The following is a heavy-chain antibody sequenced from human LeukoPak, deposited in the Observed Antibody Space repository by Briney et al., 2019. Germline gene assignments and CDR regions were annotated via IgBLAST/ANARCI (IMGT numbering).Heavy chain of an antibody. CDR3: AELGITMIGGV. J-gene: IGHJ6*04. V-gene: IGHV3-7*01. D-gene: IGHD3-10*02. CDR2: IKVAGSAK. CDR1: GFTFSSYW. Sequence: PGGSLRLSCAASGFTFSSYWMSWVRQSPAKGLEGVANIKVAGSAKYYADSVKGRFTISSDNAKNSLYLQMNSLRAEDTAVYYCAELGITMIGGVWGKGTTVTISS.